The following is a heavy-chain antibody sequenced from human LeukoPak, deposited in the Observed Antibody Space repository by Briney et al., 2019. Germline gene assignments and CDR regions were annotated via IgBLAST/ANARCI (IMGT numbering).Heavy chain of an antibody. CDR2: IYYSGST. D-gene: IGHD6-13*01. J-gene: IGHJ5*02. V-gene: IGHV4-59*01. CDR1: GGSISSYY. Sequence: SETLSLTCTVSGGSISSYYWSWIRQPPGKGLEWIGYIYYSGSTNYNPSLKSRVTISVDTSKNQFSLKLSSVTAADTAVYYCARAGHSSSWYWGWREVRFDPRGQGTLVTVSS. CDR3: ARAGHSSSWYWGWREVRFDP.